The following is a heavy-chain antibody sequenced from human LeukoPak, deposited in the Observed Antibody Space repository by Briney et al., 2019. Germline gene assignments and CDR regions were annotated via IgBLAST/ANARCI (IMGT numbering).Heavy chain of an antibody. V-gene: IGHV3-23*01. CDR3: AKDIVGATFAEHDAFDI. Sequence: SCKASGYTFTSYGISWVRQAPGKGLEWVSAISGSGGSTYYADSVKGRFTISRDNSKNTLYLQMNSLRAEDTAVYYCAKDIVGATFAEHDAFDIWGQGTMVTVSS. J-gene: IGHJ3*02. D-gene: IGHD1-26*01. CDR1: GYTFTSYG. CDR2: ISGSGGST.